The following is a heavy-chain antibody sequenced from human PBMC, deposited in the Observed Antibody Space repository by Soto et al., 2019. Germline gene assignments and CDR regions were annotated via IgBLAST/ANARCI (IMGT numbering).Heavy chain of an antibody. J-gene: IGHJ6*02. CDR3: ARDVVDYTFYYYYGMDV. Sequence: VGSLRLSCAASGFTFSSYSMNWVRQAPGKGLEWVSYISSSSSTIYYADSVKGRFTISRDNAKNSLYLQMNSLRDEDTAVYYCARDVVDYTFYYYYGMDVWGQGTTVTVSS. CDR1: GFTFSSYS. V-gene: IGHV3-48*02. D-gene: IGHD4-4*01. CDR2: ISSSSSTI.